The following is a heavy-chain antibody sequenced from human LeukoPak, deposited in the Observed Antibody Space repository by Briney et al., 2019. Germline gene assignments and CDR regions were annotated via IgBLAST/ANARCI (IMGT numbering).Heavy chain of an antibody. D-gene: IGHD5-18*01. CDR1: GFSFSSYE. J-gene: IGHJ6*02. V-gene: IGHV3-48*03. CDR2: IGSRGTTR. CDR3: ASVDTALFHFYGMDV. Sequence: GGSLRLSCVASGFSFSSYEMNWVRQAPGKGLEWVSYIGSRGTTRYYADSVRGRFTISRDNAKNSLSLQMDSLRVEDTAVYYCASVDTALFHFYGMDVWGPGATVTVSS.